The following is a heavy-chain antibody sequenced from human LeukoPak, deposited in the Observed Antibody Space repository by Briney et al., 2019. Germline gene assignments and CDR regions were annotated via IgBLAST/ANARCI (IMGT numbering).Heavy chain of an antibody. CDR3: ARDSIRQWPDYFDY. D-gene: IGHD6-19*01. CDR2: ISSSSSYI. CDR1: GFTHSSYS. J-gene: IGHJ4*02. V-gene: IGHV3-21*01. Sequence: PGGSLRLSCAASGFTHSSYSMNLVRQAAGKGLEWVSSISSSSSYIYYADSVKGRFTISRDNAKNSLYLQMNSLRAEDTAVYYCARDSIRQWPDYFDYWGQGTLVTVSS.